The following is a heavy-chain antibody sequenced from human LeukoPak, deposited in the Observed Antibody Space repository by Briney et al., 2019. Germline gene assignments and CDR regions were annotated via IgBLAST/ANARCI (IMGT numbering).Heavy chain of an antibody. CDR1: GFSVSDNY. CDR2: IYSGGIT. CDR3: ARIDAFDI. V-gene: IGHV3-53*01. Sequence: GGSLRLSCAASGFSVSDNYMNWVRQAPGKGLEWVSIIYSGGITYYADSVRGRFTLSRHNSENTLYLQMNSLRAEDTAVYYCARIDAFDIWGQGTMVTVSS. J-gene: IGHJ3*02.